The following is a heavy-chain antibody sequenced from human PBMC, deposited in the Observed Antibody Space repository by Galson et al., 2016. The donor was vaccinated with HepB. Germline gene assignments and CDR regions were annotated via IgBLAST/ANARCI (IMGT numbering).Heavy chain of an antibody. CDR3: ASGYYYDSSGYYSDF. J-gene: IGHJ4*02. CDR2: ISYDGSTK. V-gene: IGHV3-30-3*02. CDR1: AFTFNNYA. D-gene: IGHD3-22*01. Sequence: SLRLSCAVSAFTFNNYAMHWVRQAPGKGLEWVAFISYDGSTKYYSDSVKGRFAISRDNSRNTLSLQMNSLRAEDTAVYYCASGYYYDSSGYYSDFWGQGTLVTVSS.